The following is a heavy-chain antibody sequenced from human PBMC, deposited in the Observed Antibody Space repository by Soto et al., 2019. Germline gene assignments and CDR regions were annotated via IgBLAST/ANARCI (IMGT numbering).Heavy chain of an antibody. V-gene: IGHV4-34*01. J-gene: IGHJ1*01. Sequence: SETLSLTCAVYGGSFSGYYWSWIRQPPGKGLEWIGEINHSGSTNYNPSLKSRVTISVDTSKNQFSLKLSSVTAADTAVYYCARGNMTTAYNRAEYFQHWGQGTLVTVSS. D-gene: IGHD4-4*01. CDR2: INHSGST. CDR1: GGSFSGYY. CDR3: ARGNMTTAYNRAEYFQH.